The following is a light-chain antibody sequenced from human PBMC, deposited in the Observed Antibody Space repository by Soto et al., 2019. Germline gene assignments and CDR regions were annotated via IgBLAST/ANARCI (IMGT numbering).Light chain of an antibody. J-gene: IGKJ5*01. V-gene: IGKV1-39*01. CDR3: QQSYSTPPT. Sequence: DIQMTQSPSSLSASVGDRVTITCRASQSISSYLNWYQQKPGKAPKLLIYAASSLQSGVPSRFSGSGSGTDFTLTISSLQPEDFATYYCQQSYSTPPTCGQGTRLAI. CDR1: QSISSY. CDR2: AAS.